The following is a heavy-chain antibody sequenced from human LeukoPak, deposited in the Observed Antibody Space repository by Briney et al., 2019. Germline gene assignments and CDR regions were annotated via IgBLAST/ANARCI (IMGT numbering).Heavy chain of an antibody. CDR2: INPNSGGT. CDR3: ARVGYSSSWAAHFDY. D-gene: IGHD6-13*01. J-gene: IGHJ4*02. V-gene: IGHV1-2*02. Sequence: ASVKVSCKASGYTFTGYYMHWVRQAPGQGLEWMGWINPNSGGTNYAQKFQGRVTMTRDTPISTAYMELSRLRSDDTAVYYCARVGYSSSWAAHFDYWGQGTLVTVSS. CDR1: GYTFTGYY.